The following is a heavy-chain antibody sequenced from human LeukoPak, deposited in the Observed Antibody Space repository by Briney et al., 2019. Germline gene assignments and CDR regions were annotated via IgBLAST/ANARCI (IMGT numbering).Heavy chain of an antibody. CDR3: AADRGYSSGWYPGFDY. CDR1: GYTFTSYD. D-gene: IGHD6-19*01. J-gene: IGHJ4*02. CDR2: MNPNSGNT. V-gene: IGHV1-8*01. Sequence: ASVKVSCKASGYTFTSYDINWVRQATGQGLEWMGWMNPNSGNTNYAQKFQERVTITRDMSTSTAYMELSSLRSEDTAVYYCAADRGYSSGWYPGFDYWGQGTLVTVSS.